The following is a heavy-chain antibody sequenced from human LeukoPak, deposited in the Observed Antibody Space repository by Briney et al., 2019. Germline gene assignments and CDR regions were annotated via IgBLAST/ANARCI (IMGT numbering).Heavy chain of an antibody. D-gene: IGHD3-10*01. CDR2: ISGSGGST. CDR1: RFTFSGYA. CDR3: AKGPLSFGELTVKYLQD. Sequence: GGSLRLSCSAARFTFSGYAMSWVRQAPGKGLEWVSVISGSGGSTFYADAVKGRFTISRDNSKNTLFLQMHSLSVEDTAVYFCAKGPLSFGELTVKYLQDWGQGTLVTVSS. J-gene: IGHJ1*01. V-gene: IGHV3-23*01.